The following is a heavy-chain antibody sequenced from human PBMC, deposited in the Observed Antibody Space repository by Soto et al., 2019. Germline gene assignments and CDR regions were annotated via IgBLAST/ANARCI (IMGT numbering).Heavy chain of an antibody. CDR1: GYTFTNFG. Sequence: QVQLVQSGAEVKKPGASVKVSCKASGYTFTNFGISWVRQAPGQGLEWMGWISAYNGNTNYAQKFQGRVTMTTDTPTSTAYMEVRRLRFVDTAVYSCASGGTPIDYWGQGTLVTVSS. J-gene: IGHJ4*02. D-gene: IGHD3-16*01. V-gene: IGHV1-18*01. CDR3: ASGGTPIDY. CDR2: ISAYNGNT.